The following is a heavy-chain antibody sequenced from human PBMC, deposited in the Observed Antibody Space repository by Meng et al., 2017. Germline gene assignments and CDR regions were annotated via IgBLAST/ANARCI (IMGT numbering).Heavy chain of an antibody. CDR1: GYTFTSYY. CDR2: INPSGGST. V-gene: IGHV1-46*01. D-gene: IGHD3-22*01. J-gene: IGHJ3*02. Sequence: ASVKVSCKASGYTFTSYYMHWVRQDPGQGLEWMGIINPSGGSTSYAQKFQGRVTMTRDTSTSTVYMELSSLRSEDTAVYYCARGSSQTTQYYYDSSGYYPIWGQGTMVTVSS. CDR3: ARGSSQTTQYYYDSSGYYPI.